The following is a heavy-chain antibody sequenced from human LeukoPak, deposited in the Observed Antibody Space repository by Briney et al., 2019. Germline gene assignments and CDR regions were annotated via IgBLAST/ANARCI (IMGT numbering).Heavy chain of an antibody. V-gene: IGHV1-69*04. CDR3: AREGADFWSGSAQNWFDP. D-gene: IGHD3-3*01. CDR1: GGTFSSYT. Sequence: SVKVSCKASGGTFSSYTISWVRQAPGQGLELMGRIISILDIANYAQKFQGRVTITADKSTSTAYMELSSLRSEDTAVYYCAREGADFWSGSAQNWFDPWGQGTLVTVSS. CDR2: IISILDIA. J-gene: IGHJ5*02.